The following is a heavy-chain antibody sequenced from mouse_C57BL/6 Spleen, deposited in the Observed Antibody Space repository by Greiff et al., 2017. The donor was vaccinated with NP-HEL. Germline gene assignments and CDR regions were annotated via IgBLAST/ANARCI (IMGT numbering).Heavy chain of an antibody. D-gene: IGHD2-3*01. CDR2: ISSGSSTI. J-gene: IGHJ4*01. CDR1: GFTFSDYG. Sequence: EVKLMESGGGLVKPGGSLKLSCAASGFTFSDYGMHWVRQAPEKGLEWVAYISSGSSTIYYADTVKGRFTISRDNAKNTLFLQMTSLRSEDTAMYYCAREDGYHTTYYAMDYWGQGTSVTVSS. V-gene: IGHV5-17*01. CDR3: AREDGYHTTYYAMDY.